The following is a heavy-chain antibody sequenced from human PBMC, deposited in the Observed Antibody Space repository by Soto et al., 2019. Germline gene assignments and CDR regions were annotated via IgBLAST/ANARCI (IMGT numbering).Heavy chain of an antibody. CDR1: GFTFSTYA. CDR3: AKSIEDDYYYALDV. Sequence: EVQLLESGGGLVQPGGSLRLSCAASGFTFSTYAITWVRQAPGKGLEWVSAVSGSGDNTYYADSVKGRFTISRDNSKKILSLKMNSLRGEDTAVYFCAKSIEDDYYYALDVWGQGTTVTVAS. J-gene: IGHJ6*02. V-gene: IGHV3-23*01. D-gene: IGHD2-15*01. CDR2: VSGSGDNT.